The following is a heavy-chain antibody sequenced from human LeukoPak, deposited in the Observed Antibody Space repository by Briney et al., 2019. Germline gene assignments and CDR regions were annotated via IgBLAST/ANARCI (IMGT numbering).Heavy chain of an antibody. CDR1: GGSISSSSYY. Sequence: SETLSLTCTVSGGSISSSSYYWGWIRQPPGKGLEWIGSIYYSGSTYYNPSLKSRVTISVDTSKNQFSLKLSSVTAADTAVYYCARAGIELEPYGVSNWFDPWGQGTLVTVSS. V-gene: IGHV4-39*07. CDR2: IYYSGST. D-gene: IGHD1-1*01. CDR3: ARAGIELEPYGVSNWFDP. J-gene: IGHJ5*02.